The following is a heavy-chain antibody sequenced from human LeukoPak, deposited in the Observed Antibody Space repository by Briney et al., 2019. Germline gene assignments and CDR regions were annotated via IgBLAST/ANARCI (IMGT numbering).Heavy chain of an antibody. D-gene: IGHD5-18*01. V-gene: IGHV3-73*01. CDR3: TRVEGAYTAIMVPGDY. CDR1: GFTFSGSA. CDR2: IRSKANSYAT. Sequence: GGSLRLSCAASGFTFSGSAMHWVRQASGKGLEWVGRIRSKANSYATAYAASVKGRFTISRDDSKNTAYLQMNSLKTEDTAVYYCTRVEGAYTAIMVPGDYWGQGTLVTVSS. J-gene: IGHJ4*02.